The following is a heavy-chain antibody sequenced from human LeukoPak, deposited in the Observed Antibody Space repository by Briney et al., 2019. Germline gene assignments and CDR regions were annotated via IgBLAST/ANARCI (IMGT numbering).Heavy chain of an antibody. J-gene: IGHJ4*02. CDR3: ARDRDPYGSGSYYNPLLDY. CDR1: GYTFTSYY. D-gene: IGHD3-10*01. V-gene: IGHV1-46*01. CDR2: NNPSGGST. Sequence: ASVKVSCKASGYTFTSYYMHWVRQAPGQGLEWMGRNNPSGGSTSYAQKFQGRVTMARDTSTSTVYMELSSLRSEDTAVYYCARDRDPYGSGSYYNPLLDYWGQGTLVTVSS.